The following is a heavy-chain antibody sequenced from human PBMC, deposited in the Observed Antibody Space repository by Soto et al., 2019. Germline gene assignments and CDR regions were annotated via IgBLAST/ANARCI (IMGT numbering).Heavy chain of an antibody. D-gene: IGHD1-26*01. CDR3: ATVGSGDSPNAFDI. J-gene: IGHJ3*02. Sequence: QVQLQESGPGLVKPSQTLSLTCTVSGGSISSGGYYWSWIRQHPGKGLEWIGYIYYSGSTYYNPPLNGRVTMXVXPXXNQFSLELSSVTAADTAVYYCATVGSGDSPNAFDIWGQGTMVTVSS. V-gene: IGHV4-31*03. CDR1: GGSISSGGYY. CDR2: IYYSGST.